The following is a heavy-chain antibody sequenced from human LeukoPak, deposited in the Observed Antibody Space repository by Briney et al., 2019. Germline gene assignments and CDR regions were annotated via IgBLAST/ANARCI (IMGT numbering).Heavy chain of an antibody. D-gene: IGHD2-15*01. J-gene: IGHJ4*02. CDR1: GYTFTSYY. V-gene: IGHV1-46*01. Sequence: ASVKVSCKASGYTFTSYYMHWVRQAPGQGLEWMGIINPSGGSTSYAQKFQGRVTMTRDTSTSTVYMELSSLRSEDTAVYYCARFLGRGYCSGGSCYSFDYWGQGTLVTVSS. CDR2: INPSGGST. CDR3: ARFLGRGYCSGGSCYSFDY.